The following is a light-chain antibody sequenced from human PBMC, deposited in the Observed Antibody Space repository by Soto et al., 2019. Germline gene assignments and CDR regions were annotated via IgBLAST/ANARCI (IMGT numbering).Light chain of an antibody. CDR2: DVS. CDR1: SSDVGGYHF. J-gene: IGLJ2*01. CDR3: FSYAGPYTFTV. Sequence: QSALTQPRSVSGSPGQSVTISCTGTSSDVGGYHFVSWYQHQPGKAPKLMIFDVSKRPSGVPDRFSGAKSGNTASLTISGLQAEDEADYYCFSYAGPYTFTVFGGGTKLTVL. V-gene: IGLV2-11*01.